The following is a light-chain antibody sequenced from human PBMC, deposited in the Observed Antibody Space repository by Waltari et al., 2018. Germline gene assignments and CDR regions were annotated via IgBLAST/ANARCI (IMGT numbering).Light chain of an antibody. CDR3: AGWDDSLNGHIV. V-gene: IGLV1-47*01. J-gene: IGLJ2*01. Sequence: SVLTQPPSASGTPGQTLTISCSERSSNIGPNYLYSYQHLPGPAPKLLIYMNDQRPSGVPDRFSGSRSGTSASLAISRLRSEDQANYYCAGWDDSLNGHIVFGGGTKLTVL. CDR2: MND. CDR1: SSNIGPNY.